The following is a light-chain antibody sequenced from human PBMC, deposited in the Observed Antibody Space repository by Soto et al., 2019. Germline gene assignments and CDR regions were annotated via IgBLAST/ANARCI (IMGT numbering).Light chain of an antibody. CDR1: QSVDSTF. CDR3: QQYMSSVT. J-gene: IGKJ1*01. Sequence: EVVLTQSPGSLSLSPGQRATLSCRASQSVDSTFFAWYQKKPGQAPRLLIYGASKRATGIPDRLSGSGSGTDFTLIISRLEPADFAVYYCQQYMSSVTFGQGTKVGIK. V-gene: IGKV3-20*01. CDR2: GAS.